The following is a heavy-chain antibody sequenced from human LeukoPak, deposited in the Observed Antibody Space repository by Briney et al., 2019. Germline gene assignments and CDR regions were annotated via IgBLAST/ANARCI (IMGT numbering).Heavy chain of an antibody. D-gene: IGHD1-7*01. CDR2: ISGSGGST. J-gene: IGHJ5*02. Sequence: GGSLRLSCAASGFTFNSYAMSWVRQALGKGLEWVSAISGSGGSTYYADSVKGRFTISRDNSKNTLYLQMNSLRAEDTAVYYCAKGPRTVELRWFDPWGQGTLVTVSS. V-gene: IGHV3-23*01. CDR3: AKGPRTVELRWFDP. CDR1: GFTFNSYA.